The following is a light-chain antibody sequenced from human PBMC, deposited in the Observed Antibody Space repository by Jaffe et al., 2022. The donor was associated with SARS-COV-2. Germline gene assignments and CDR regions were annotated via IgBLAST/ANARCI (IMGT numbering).Light chain of an antibody. V-gene: IGKV3-15*01. CDR1: QTISSG. J-gene: IGKJ4*01. Sequence: EIVMTQSPVTLSVSPGERATLSCRASQTISSGLAWYQQKPGQAPRLLVYGASTRATGIPARFSGSGSGTEFTLTISSLRSEDSAVYYCQRYNDWPLIFGGGTKVEIK. CDR3: QRYNDWPLI. CDR2: GAS.